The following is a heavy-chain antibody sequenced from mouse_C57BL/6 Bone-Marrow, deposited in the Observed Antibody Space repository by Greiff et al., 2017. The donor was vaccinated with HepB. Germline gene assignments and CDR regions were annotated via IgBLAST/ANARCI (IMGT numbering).Heavy chain of an antibody. CDR2: IYPRSGNT. Sequence: QVHVKQSGAELARPGASVKLSCKASGYTFTSYGISWVKQRTGQGLEWIGEIYPRSGNTYYNEKFKGKATLTADKSSSTAYMELRSLTSEDSAVYFCARWLLTTDYWGQGTTLTVSS. D-gene: IGHD2-3*01. CDR3: ARWLLTTDY. J-gene: IGHJ2*01. V-gene: IGHV1-81*01. CDR1: GYTFTSYG.